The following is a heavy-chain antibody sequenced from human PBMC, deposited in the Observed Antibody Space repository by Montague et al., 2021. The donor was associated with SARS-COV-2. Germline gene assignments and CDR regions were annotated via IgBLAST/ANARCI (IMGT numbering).Heavy chain of an antibody. J-gene: IGHJ6*02. V-gene: IGHV4-34*01. CDR1: GGSFSGYY. D-gene: IGHD3-10*01. Sequence: SETLSLTCAVYGGSFSGYYWSWIRQPPGKGLEWIGEINHSGSTNYNPSLKSRVTISVDTSKNQFSLKLSSVTAADTAVYYCARGRRILLWFGELFPGGHYYGMDVWGQGTTVTVSS. CDR2: INHSGST. CDR3: ARGRRILLWFGELFPGGHYYGMDV.